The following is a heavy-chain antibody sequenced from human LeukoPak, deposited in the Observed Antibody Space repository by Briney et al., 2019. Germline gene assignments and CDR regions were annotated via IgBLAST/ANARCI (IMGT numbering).Heavy chain of an antibody. V-gene: IGHV1-18*01. CDR2: ISTYNGNT. Sequence: GASVKVSCKASGYTFTSYGISWARQAPGQGLEWMGWISTYNGNTNYAQNLQARVTMTTDTSTSTAYMELRSLRSDDTAVYYCAIELTVAGTSWGQGTLVTVSS. J-gene: IGHJ4*02. CDR1: GYTFTSYG. CDR3: AIELTVAGTS. D-gene: IGHD6-19*01.